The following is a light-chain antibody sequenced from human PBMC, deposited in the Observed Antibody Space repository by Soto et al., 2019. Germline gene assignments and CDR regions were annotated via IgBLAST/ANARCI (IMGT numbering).Light chain of an antibody. V-gene: IGKV1-27*01. CDR1: EDIANY. J-gene: IGKJ2*01. CDR2: AAS. Sequence: DIPMTQSPSSLSASVGDRVTITCRASEDIANYLAWYQQKLGKVPKLLIYAASTLQSGVPSRFSGSGSGTDFTLTISSLQPEDVATYYCQRYNSAPYTFGLGTKLEI. CDR3: QRYNSAPYT.